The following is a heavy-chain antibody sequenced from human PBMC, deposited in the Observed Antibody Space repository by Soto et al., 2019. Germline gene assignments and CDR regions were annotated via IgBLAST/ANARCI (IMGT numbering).Heavy chain of an antibody. J-gene: IGHJ4*02. CDR2: IKEDGSEK. Sequence: EVQLVESGGGWVQPGGSLRLSGAASGFIFSTFWMSWVRQAPGKGLEGVANIKEDGSEKYHVDSVKGRFTISRDNVKNLMYLQMDSLRAEDTAVYKCVRGGSHSFDYCGQGTLVTVSS. D-gene: IGHD1-26*01. V-gene: IGHV3-7*05. CDR3: VRGGSHSFDY. CDR1: GFIFSTFW.